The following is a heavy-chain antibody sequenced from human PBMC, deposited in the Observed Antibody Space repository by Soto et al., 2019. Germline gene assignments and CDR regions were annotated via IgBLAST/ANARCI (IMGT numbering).Heavy chain of an antibody. D-gene: IGHD2-21*01. J-gene: IGHJ4*02. Sequence: QVQLVESGGGVVQPGRSLRLSCAASGFTFSSYGMHWVRQAPRKGLEWVAVISYDGSNKYYADSVKGRFTISRDNSKNTLYLQTNSLRAEDRAVYYCANPATVIRDYFDYWGQGTLVTVSS. CDR2: ISYDGSNK. CDR1: GFTFSSYG. CDR3: ANPATVIRDYFDY. V-gene: IGHV3-30*18.